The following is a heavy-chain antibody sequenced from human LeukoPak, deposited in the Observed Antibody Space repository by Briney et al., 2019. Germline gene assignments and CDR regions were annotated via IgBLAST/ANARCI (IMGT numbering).Heavy chain of an antibody. CDR2: INAGNGNT. D-gene: IGHD6-19*01. J-gene: IGHJ5*02. Sequence: ASVKVSCKASGYTLTSYAIHWVRQAPGQRLEWMGWINAGNGNTKYSQKFQGRVTITRYTSASTAYMELRSLRSEDTAVYYCARGVPASSGWYVIDHWGQGTLVTVSS. V-gene: IGHV1-3*01. CDR1: GYTLTSYA. CDR3: ARGVPASSGWYVIDH.